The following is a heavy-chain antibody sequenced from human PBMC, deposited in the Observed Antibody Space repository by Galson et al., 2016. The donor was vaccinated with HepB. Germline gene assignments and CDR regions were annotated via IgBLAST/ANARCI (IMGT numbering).Heavy chain of an antibody. V-gene: IGHV3-48*03. Sequence: SLRLSCAASRFTFSAYEMNWVRQAPGKGLEWVSHIGSGGSTISYADSVKGRFTISRDNAKHSLYLQMHSLRDEDTAVYYCARDGGQQLVRWERLRKVYYYYPMDVWGQGTTVTVSS. CDR2: IGSGGSTI. CDR3: ARDGGQQLVRWERLRKVYYYYPMDV. D-gene: IGHD6-13*01. CDR1: RFTFSAYE. J-gene: IGHJ6*02.